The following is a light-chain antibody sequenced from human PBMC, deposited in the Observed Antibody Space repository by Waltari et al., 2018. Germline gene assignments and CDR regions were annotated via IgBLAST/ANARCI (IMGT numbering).Light chain of an antibody. V-gene: IGKV3-20*01. CDR2: DAS. CDR1: QSVTRT. J-gene: IGKJ1*01. Sequence: ATPFCRASQSVTRTLAWYQKKPGQAPRLLIYDASSRATGIPDRFSGSGYGTDFSLTISRLEPEDFAVYYCQKYGTLPATFGQGTKVEIK. CDR3: QKYGTLPAT.